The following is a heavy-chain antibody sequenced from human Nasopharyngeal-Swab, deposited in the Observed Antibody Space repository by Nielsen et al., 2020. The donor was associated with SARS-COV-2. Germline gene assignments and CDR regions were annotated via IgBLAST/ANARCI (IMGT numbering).Heavy chain of an antibody. D-gene: IGHD3-10*01. V-gene: IGHV3-48*03. J-gene: IGHJ6*02. Sequence: GESLKISCAASGFTFSSYEMNWVRQAPGKGLEWVSYISSSGSTIYYADSVKGRFTISRDNAKNSLYLQMNSLRAEDTAVYYCARNSAGWFGQLYYYYGIDVWGQGTTVTVSS. CDR1: GFTFSSYE. CDR2: ISSSGSTI. CDR3: ARNSAGWFGQLYYYYGIDV.